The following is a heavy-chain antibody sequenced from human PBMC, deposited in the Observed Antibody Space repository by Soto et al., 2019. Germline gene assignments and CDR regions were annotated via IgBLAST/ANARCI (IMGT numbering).Heavy chain of an antibody. D-gene: IGHD3-3*01. V-gene: IGHV1-8*01. CDR1: GYTFTSYD. Sequence: GASVKVSCKASGYTFTSYDINWVRQATGQGLEWMGWMNPNSGNTGYAQKFQGRVTMTRSTSISTAYMELSSLRSEDTAVYYCARERGFWSGYSPYYYYYYMDVWGKGTTVTVSS. CDR2: MNPNSGNT. CDR3: ARERGFWSGYSPYYYYYYMDV. J-gene: IGHJ6*03.